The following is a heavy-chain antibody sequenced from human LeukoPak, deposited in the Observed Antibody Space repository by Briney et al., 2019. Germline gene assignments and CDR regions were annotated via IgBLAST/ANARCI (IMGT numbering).Heavy chain of an antibody. J-gene: IGHJ6*03. CDR2: FDPEDGET. Sequence: ASVKVSCKVSGYTLTELSMHWVRQAPGKGLGGMGGFDPEDGETIYAQKFQGRVTMTEDTSTDTAYMELSSLRSEDTAVYYCAVSSSGYYMDVWGKGTTVTVSS. CDR1: GYTLTELS. CDR3: AVSSSGYYMDV. D-gene: IGHD6-6*01. V-gene: IGHV1-24*01.